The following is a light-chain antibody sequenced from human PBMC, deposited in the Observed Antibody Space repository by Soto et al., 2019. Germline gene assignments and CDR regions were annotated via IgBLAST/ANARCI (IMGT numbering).Light chain of an antibody. CDR1: QDISNY. V-gene: IGKV1-33*01. CDR3: QQYDKGPPT. J-gene: IGKJ4*01. Sequence: DTQMTQSPSSLSASVGDRVTITCQASQDISNYLNWYQQKLGKAPKLLIYDASNLETGVPSRFSGRGSGTDFTFTISSLQPEDIATYYCQQYDKGPPTFGGGTKVEIK. CDR2: DAS.